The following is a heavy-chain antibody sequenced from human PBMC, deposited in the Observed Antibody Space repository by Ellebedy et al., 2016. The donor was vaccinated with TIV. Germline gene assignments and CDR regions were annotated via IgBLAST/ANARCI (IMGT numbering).Heavy chain of an antibody. CDR1: GGTFSSYA. CDR2: IIPIFGTA. Sequence: AASVKVSCKASGGTFSSYAISWVRQAPGQGLEWMGGIIPIFGTANYAQKFQGRVTITADESTSTAYMELSSLRSEDTAVYYCARDRLASGSPFLDYWGQGTLVTVSS. D-gene: IGHD3-10*01. J-gene: IGHJ4*02. CDR3: ARDRLASGSPFLDY. V-gene: IGHV1-69*13.